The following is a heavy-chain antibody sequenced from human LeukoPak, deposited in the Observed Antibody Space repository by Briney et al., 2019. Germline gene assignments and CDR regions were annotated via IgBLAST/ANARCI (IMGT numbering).Heavy chain of an antibody. Sequence: ASVKVSCKASGHTFTGYYMHWVRQAPGQGLEWMGWINPNSGGTNYAQKFQGRVTMTRDTSISTAYMELSRLRSDDTAVYYCARDPKYTDNGGDAFDIWGQGTMVTVSS. V-gene: IGHV1-2*02. CDR1: GHTFTGYY. J-gene: IGHJ3*02. CDR3: ARDPKYTDNGGDAFDI. CDR2: INPNSGGT. D-gene: IGHD2-2*02.